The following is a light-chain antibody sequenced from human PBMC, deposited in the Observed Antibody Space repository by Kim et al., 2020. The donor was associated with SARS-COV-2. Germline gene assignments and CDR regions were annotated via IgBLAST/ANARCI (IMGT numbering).Light chain of an antibody. J-gene: IGLJ2*01. CDR2: QDS. Sequence: SYELTQPPSVSVSPGQTASITYSGDKLGDKYACWYQQKPGQSPVLVIYQDSKRPSGIPERFSGSNSGNTATLTISGTQAMDEADYYCQAWDSSTAVVFGGGTKVTVL. CDR3: QAWDSSTAVV. V-gene: IGLV3-1*01. CDR1: KLGDKY.